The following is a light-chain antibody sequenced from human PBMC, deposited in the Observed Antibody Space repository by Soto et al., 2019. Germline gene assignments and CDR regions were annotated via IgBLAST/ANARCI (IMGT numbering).Light chain of an antibody. CDR2: AAS. V-gene: IGKV1-39*01. J-gene: IGKJ5*01. CDR3: QQSYTTASIT. CDR1: QSISRN. Sequence: DIQMTQSPSSLSASVGDRVTITCRASQSISRNLNWYQHKPGKAPKLLIYAASSLQNGVPARFSGGGSGTEFTLSISSLQPEDVGTYYCQQSYTTASITFGQGTRLEMK.